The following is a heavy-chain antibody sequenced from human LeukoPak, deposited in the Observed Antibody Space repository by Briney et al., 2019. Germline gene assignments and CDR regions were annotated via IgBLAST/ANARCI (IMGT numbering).Heavy chain of an antibody. Sequence: PGGSLRLSCAASGFTFSSYGMHWVRQAPGKGLEWVAFIRYDGSNKYYADSVKGRFTISRDNSKNTLYLQMNSLRAEDTAVYYCAKVWDIVVIPAAIEDAFDIWGQGTMVTVSS. V-gene: IGHV3-30*02. D-gene: IGHD2-2*01. CDR3: AKVWDIVVIPAAIEDAFDI. J-gene: IGHJ3*02. CDR1: GFTFSSYG. CDR2: IRYDGSNK.